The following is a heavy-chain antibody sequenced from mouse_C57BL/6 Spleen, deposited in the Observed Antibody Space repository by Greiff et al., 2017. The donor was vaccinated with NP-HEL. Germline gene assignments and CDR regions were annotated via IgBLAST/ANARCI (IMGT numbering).Heavy chain of an antibody. J-gene: IGHJ3*01. Sequence: QVQLQQSGPGLVQPSQSLSITCTVSGFSLTSYGVHWVRQSPGKGLEWLGVIWSGGSTDYNAAFISRLSISKDNSKSQVFFKMNSLQADDTAIYDCARNGGVYDGYAWFAYWGQGTLVTVSA. D-gene: IGHD2-3*01. CDR1: GFSLTSYG. V-gene: IGHV2-2*01. CDR2: IWSGGST. CDR3: ARNGGVYDGYAWFAY.